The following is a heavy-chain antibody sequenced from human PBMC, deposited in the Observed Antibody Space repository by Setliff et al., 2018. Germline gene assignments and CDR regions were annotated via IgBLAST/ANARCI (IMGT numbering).Heavy chain of an antibody. CDR2: IPPSGST. CDR1: ITSAGFS. CDR3: ASGGAGFFTSGR. J-gene: IGHJ4*02. D-gene: IGHD3-3*01. V-gene: IGHV4-61*09. Sequence: ITSAGFSWTWIRQPAGKGLEWIGHIPPSGSTTYNPSVKSRVTISLDTSKNHFSLKLDSVTAADTAVYYCASGGAGFFTSGRWGQGTLVTVSS.